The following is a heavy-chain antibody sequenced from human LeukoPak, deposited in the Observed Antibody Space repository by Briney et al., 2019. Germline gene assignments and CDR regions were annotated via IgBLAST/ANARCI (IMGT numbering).Heavy chain of an antibody. CDR1: GFTFDDYA. V-gene: IGHV3-9*03. Sequence: PGGSLRLSCAASGFTFDDYAMHWVRHAPGKGLEWVSGISWNSGSIGYADSVKGRFTISRDNAKNSLYLQMNSLRAEDMALYYCAKAQGSGYYPFDYWGQGTLVTVSS. CDR3: AKAQGSGYYPFDY. J-gene: IGHJ4*02. CDR2: ISWNSGSI. D-gene: IGHD3-22*01.